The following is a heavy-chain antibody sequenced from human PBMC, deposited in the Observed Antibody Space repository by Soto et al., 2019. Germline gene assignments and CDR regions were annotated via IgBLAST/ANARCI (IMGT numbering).Heavy chain of an antibody. D-gene: IGHD6-19*01. CDR3: AKYLIYGYNSGRPFDS. CDR1: GFTFSSFA. Sequence: EVQLLESGGGLVQPGGSLRLSCAASGFTFSSFAMSWVRQAPGKGLEWVSAIGSRGDSTYYADSVKGRFTISRDNSKNTLYLQMNSLRAEDTAVYYCAKYLIYGYNSGRPFDSWGQGPLVTVSS. CDR2: IGSRGDST. V-gene: IGHV3-23*01. J-gene: IGHJ4*02.